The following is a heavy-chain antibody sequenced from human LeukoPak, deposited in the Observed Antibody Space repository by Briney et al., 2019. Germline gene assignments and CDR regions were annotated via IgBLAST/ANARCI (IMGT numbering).Heavy chain of an antibody. CDR2: IIPILGIA. Sequence: SVKVSCKASGGTFSSYAISWVRQAPGQGLEWMGRIIPILGIANYAQKFQGRVTITAGKSTSTAYMELSSLRSEDTAVYYCASEGGGNSGAFDIWGQGTMVIVSS. CDR3: ASEGGGNSGAFDI. V-gene: IGHV1-69*04. J-gene: IGHJ3*02. CDR1: GGTFSSYA. D-gene: IGHD4-23*01.